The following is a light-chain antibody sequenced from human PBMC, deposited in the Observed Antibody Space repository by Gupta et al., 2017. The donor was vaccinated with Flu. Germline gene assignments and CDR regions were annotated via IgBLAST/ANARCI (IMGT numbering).Light chain of an antibody. CDR2: KDI. CDR1: ALPKKY. V-gene: IGLV3-25*03. CDR3: QSADSSGTFWV. J-gene: IGLJ3*02. Sequence: GDALPKKYAYWYQQKPGQAPVVVIYKDIERPSGIPERFSGSSSGTIVALTISGVQAEDEANYYCQSADSSGTFWVFGGGTKLTVL.